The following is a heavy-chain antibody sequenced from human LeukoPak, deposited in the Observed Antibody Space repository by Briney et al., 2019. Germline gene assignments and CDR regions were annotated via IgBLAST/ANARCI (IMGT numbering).Heavy chain of an antibody. D-gene: IGHD6-19*01. Sequence: GGSLRLSCAASGFTFSSYTFSTYAMSWVRQAPGKGLEWVSAVSGSGVSTYYADSVKGRFTISRDNSKNTLYLQMNGLRAEDTAVYYCARVGSYSSGWLIADAFDIWGQGTMVTVSS. CDR2: VSGSGVST. V-gene: IGHV3-23*01. CDR3: ARVGSYSSGWLIADAFDI. CDR1: GFTFSSYTFSTYA. J-gene: IGHJ3*02.